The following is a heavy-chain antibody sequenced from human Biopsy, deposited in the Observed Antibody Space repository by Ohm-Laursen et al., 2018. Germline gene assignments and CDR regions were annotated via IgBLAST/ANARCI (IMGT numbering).Heavy chain of an antibody. V-gene: IGHV3-53*01. CDR2: LSGGGSR. CDR3: ARDQSGLRGINWYFDL. Sequence: SLRLSCAASGFDVRSNYMSWVRQPPGKGLEWVSLLSGGGSRFYADSVKGRFTVSRDNSKNTLFLQMNNLRAEDTAVYYCARDQSGLRGINWYFDLWGRGTLVTVSP. D-gene: IGHD5/OR15-5a*01. J-gene: IGHJ2*01. CDR1: GFDVRSNY.